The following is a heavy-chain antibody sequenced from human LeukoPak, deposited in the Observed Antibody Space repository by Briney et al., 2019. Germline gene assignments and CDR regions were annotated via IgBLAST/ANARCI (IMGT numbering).Heavy chain of an antibody. V-gene: IGHV3-23*01. CDR1: GFTFNTCA. J-gene: IGHJ4*02. CDR3: AKDVRGYCSSTSCPKDS. Sequence: GGSLRLSCAGSGFTFNTCAMNWVRQAPGKGLEWVSAISGAGISTYYADSVEGRFTISRDNSKNTLFLQMNSLRAEDTAVYYCAKDVRGYCSSTSCPKDSWGQGALVTVSP. D-gene: IGHD2-2*01. CDR2: ISGAGIST.